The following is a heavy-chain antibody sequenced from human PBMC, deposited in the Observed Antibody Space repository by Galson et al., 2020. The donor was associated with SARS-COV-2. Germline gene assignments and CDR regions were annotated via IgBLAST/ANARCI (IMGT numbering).Heavy chain of an antibody. D-gene: IGHD5-12*01. Sequence: GESLKISCAASGFTFSSYSMNWVRQAPGKGLEWVSSISSSSYIYYADSVKGRFTISRDNAKNSLYLQMNSLRAEDTAVYYCAGGEMATIRGDYFDYWGQGTLVTVSS. V-gene: IGHV3-21*01. CDR1: GFTFSSYS. CDR2: ISSSSYI. J-gene: IGHJ4*02. CDR3: AGGEMATIRGDYFDY.